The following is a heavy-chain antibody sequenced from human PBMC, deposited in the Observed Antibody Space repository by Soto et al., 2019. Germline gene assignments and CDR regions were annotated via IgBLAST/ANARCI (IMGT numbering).Heavy chain of an antibody. CDR1: GFTFSSYA. CDR2: ISGSGGST. J-gene: IGHJ4*02. Sequence: SLRLSCAASGFTFSSYAMSWVRQAPGKGLEWVSAISGSGGSTYYADSVKGRFTISRDNSKNTLYLQMNSLRAEDTAVYYCANAFSGYDADDYWGQGTLVTVSS. CDR3: ANAFSGYDADDY. V-gene: IGHV3-23*01. D-gene: IGHD6-25*01.